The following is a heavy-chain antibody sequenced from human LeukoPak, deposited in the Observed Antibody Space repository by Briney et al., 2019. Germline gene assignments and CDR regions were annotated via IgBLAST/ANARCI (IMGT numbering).Heavy chain of an antibody. V-gene: IGHV4-39*01. CDR3: ARHRSGWLQSSFDY. Sequence: SSETLSLTCSVPGGSISSSSSYWGWIRQPPAKGLEWIGSIYYSGSSFDNPALKSRVTISVDTSKNQFSLKLSSVTAADTAVYYCARHRSGWLQSSFDYWGQGTLVTVSS. CDR2: IYYSGSS. J-gene: IGHJ4*02. CDR1: GGSISSSSSY. D-gene: IGHD5-24*01.